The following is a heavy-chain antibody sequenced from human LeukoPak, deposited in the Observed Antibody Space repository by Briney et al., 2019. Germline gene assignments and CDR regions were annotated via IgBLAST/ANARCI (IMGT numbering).Heavy chain of an antibody. D-gene: IGHD6-13*01. Sequence: GGSLRLSCAASGVTFSSCWLSWVCEGPGQGLGWVAKIKQAVSEKCYVGSVKGRFTIPRDNANNSLYLQMQSLRAENTAVYSCARDGRSWYFNYIVYWGQGTLVTVSS. CDR3: ARDGRSWYFNYIVY. V-gene: IGHV3-7*01. J-gene: IGHJ4*02. CDR2: IKQAVSEK. CDR1: GVTFSSCW.